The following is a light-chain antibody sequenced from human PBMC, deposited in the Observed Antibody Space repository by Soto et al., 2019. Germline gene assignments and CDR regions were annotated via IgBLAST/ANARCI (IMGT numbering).Light chain of an antibody. CDR1: QSVSNNY. CDR2: GAS. J-gene: IGKJ4*02. Sequence: IALTQSPDTMSLSPGERATLSCMASQSVSNNYLAWYQQKPGQAPRLLIYGASNRATGIPDRFSGSGSGTDFTLTISILEPEDFAVYYCQQYGISGTFGEGTKVDIK. V-gene: IGKV3-20*01. CDR3: QQYGISGT.